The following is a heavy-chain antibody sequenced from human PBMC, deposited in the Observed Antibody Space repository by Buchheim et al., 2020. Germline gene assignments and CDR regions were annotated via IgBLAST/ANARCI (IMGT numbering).Heavy chain of an antibody. V-gene: IGHV3-23*01. Sequence: EVQLLESGGGLVQPGGSLRLSCAASGFTFSNYAMNWVRQAPGKGLEWVSTISGSRSNTYYADSVKGRLTISRDNSKNTLYLQMNSLRAEDTAVYYCAKGGLDSGSFLSPFDYWGQGTL. CDR3: AKGGLDSGSFLSPFDY. CDR2: ISGSRSNT. J-gene: IGHJ4*02. CDR1: GFTFSNYA. D-gene: IGHD1-26*01.